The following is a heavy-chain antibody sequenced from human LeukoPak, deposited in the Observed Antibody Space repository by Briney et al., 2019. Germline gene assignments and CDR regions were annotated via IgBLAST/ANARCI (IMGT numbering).Heavy chain of an antibody. CDR1: GGSISSYY. Sequence: SETLSLTCTVSGGSISSYYWSWIRQPPGKGLEWIGEINHSGSTNYNPSLKSRVTISVDTSKNQFSLKLSSVTAADTAVYYCARRGSGHYYYYMDVWGKGTTVTISS. CDR2: INHSGST. J-gene: IGHJ6*03. V-gene: IGHV4-34*01. CDR3: ARRGSGHYYYYMDV. D-gene: IGHD2-15*01.